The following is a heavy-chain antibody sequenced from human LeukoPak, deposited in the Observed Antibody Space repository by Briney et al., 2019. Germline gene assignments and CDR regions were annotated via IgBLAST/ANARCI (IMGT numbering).Heavy chain of an antibody. CDR1: GFTVSSNY. D-gene: IGHD5-18*01. CDR2: IYSGGST. V-gene: IGHV3-53*01. Sequence: GGSLRLSCAASGFTVSSNYMSWVRQAPGKGLEWVSVIYSGGSTYYADSVKGRFTISRDNSKNTLYLQMNSLRAEDTAVYYCARAPDTEFDYWGQGTLATVSS. J-gene: IGHJ4*02. CDR3: ARAPDTEFDY.